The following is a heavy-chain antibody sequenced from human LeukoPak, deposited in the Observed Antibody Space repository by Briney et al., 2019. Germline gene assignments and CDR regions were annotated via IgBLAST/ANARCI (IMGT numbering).Heavy chain of an antibody. J-gene: IGHJ6*03. CDR1: GGSISSYY. CDR2: ISYSGNT. CDR3: ARFAFYSYYMDV. D-gene: IGHD2-21*01. V-gene: IGHV4-59*01. Sequence: SETLSLTCTVSGGSISSYYWSWIRQPPGKGLEWIGYISYSGNTNYNPSLKSRVTISVDTSKNQFSLKLRSVTAADTAVYYCARFAFYSYYMDVWGKGTTVTISS.